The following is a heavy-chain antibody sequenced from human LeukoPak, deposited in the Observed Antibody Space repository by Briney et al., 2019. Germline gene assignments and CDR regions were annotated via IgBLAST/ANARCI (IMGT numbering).Heavy chain of an antibody. V-gene: IGHV4-59*11. Sequence: PSETLSLTCSASGGSISSHYWSWMRQPPGKGLEWIGYIYYTGSTDYNPSLKSRVTISVDTSKNQLSLKLSSVTAADAAVYYCARSDGAGATDYWGQGTLVTVSS. CDR1: GGSISSHY. CDR3: ARSDGAGATDY. CDR2: IYYTGST. J-gene: IGHJ4*02. D-gene: IGHD1-26*01.